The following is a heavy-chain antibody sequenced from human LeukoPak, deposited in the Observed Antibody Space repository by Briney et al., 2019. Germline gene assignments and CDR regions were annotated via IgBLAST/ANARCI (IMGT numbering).Heavy chain of an antibody. D-gene: IGHD3-3*01. CDR1: GGSISSGGYY. Sequence: PSETLSLTCTVSGGSISSGGYYWSWIRQHPGKGLEWIGYIYYSGSTYYNPSLKSRVTISVDTSKNQFSLKLSSVTAADTAVYYCARRLGVERFLEWLSPFDYWGQGTLVTVSS. CDR3: ARRLGVERFLEWLSPFDY. CDR2: IYYSGST. J-gene: IGHJ4*02. V-gene: IGHV4-31*03.